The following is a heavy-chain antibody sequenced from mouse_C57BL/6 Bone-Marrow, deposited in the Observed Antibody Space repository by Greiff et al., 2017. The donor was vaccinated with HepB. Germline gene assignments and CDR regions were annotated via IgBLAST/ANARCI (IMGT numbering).Heavy chain of an antibody. D-gene: IGHD1-1*01. CDR2: FHPYNDDT. V-gene: IGHV1-47*01. CDR3: ARRYYGRSYWYFDV. Sequence: VKLMESGAELVKPGASVKMSCKASGYTFTTYPIEWMKQNHGKSLEWIGNFHPYNDDTKYNEKFKGKATLTVEKSSSTVYLELSRLTSDDSAVYYCARRYYGRSYWYFDVWGTGTTVTVSS. CDR1: GYTFTTYP. J-gene: IGHJ1*03.